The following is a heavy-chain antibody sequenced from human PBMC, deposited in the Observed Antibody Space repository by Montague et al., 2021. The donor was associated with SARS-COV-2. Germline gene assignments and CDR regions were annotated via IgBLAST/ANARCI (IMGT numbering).Heavy chain of an antibody. Sequence: SETLSLTCTVSGGSISSSSHYWGWIRQPPGKGLEWIGTIYYSGSTYYNASLKSRVTISVDTSKNQFSLKLSSVTAADTAVYYCARGWFSPMLVVVIRGPFDYWGQGALVTVSS. D-gene: IGHD3-22*01. CDR3: ARGWFSPMLVVVIRGPFDY. J-gene: IGHJ4*02. V-gene: IGHV4-39*07. CDR1: GGSISSSSHY. CDR2: IYYSGST.